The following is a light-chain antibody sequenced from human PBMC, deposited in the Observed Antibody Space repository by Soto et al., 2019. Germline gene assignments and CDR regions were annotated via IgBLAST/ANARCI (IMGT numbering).Light chain of an antibody. J-gene: IGKJ4*01. CDR1: QDTSNY. CDR2: AAS. CDR3: QHYDTLPFT. Sequence: DIEMTQSPYSLSASVADRVTITCQASQDTSNYLNWYQQKPGKAPNLLLYAASNFETGVPSRFRGSCLGTGFTVTISSLQHEVIGTYYCQHYDTLPFTCGGETKLEIK. V-gene: IGKV1-33*01.